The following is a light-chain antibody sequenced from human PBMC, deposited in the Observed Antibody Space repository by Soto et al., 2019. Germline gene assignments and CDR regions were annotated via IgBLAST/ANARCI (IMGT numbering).Light chain of an antibody. CDR3: SSYAGSSNV. CDR2: EVN. CDR1: SSDVGGYNY. Sequence: QSALTQPPSASGSPGQPVAISCTGTSSDVGGYNYVSWYQQHPGKAPKLMIYEVNKRPSGVPDRFSGSKSGNTASLTVSGLQAEDEADYYCSSYAGSSNVLGTGTKVTVL. J-gene: IGLJ1*01. V-gene: IGLV2-8*01.